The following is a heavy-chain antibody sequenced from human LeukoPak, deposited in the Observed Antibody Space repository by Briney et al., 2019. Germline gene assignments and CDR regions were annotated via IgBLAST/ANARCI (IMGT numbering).Heavy chain of an antibody. V-gene: IGHV3-23*01. J-gene: IGHJ4*02. CDR3: AKDRRYNYGYKDY. CDR1: GFTFSSYV. Sequence: GGSLRLSCAASGFTFSSYVMNWVRQAPGKGLEWVSVISGSGGSTDYADSVKGRFTISRDNSKNTLYLQMNSLRTEDTAVYYCAKDRRYNYGYKDYWGQGTLVTVSS. D-gene: IGHD5-18*01. CDR2: ISGSGGST.